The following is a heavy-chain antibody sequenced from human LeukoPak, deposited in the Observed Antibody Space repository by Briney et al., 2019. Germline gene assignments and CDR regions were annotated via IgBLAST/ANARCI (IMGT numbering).Heavy chain of an antibody. J-gene: IGHJ4*02. CDR1: GFTVSSNY. CDR3: AKNAGYCTSGSCSSFDS. Sequence: PGGSLRLSCAASGFTVSSNYMSWVRQAPGKGLEWVSFISGSGDTTNYVDSVKGRFTISRDNSKNTLFLQMNSLRDEDTAIYYCAKNAGYCTSGSCSSFDSWGLGTLVTVSS. D-gene: IGHD2-15*01. CDR2: ISGSGDTT. V-gene: IGHV3-23*01.